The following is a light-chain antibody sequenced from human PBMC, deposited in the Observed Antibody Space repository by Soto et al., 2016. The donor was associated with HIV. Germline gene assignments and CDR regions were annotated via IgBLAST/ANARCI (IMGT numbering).Light chain of an antibody. CDR3: NSRDSSGLHLGL. J-gene: IGLJ1*01. V-gene: IGLV3-19*01. Sequence: SSELTQDPAVSVALGQTVRITCQGDSLREFYATWYQQKPGQAPVLVIYGENSRPSGIPDRFSGSSSGHTASLTITGVQAEDDADYYCNSRDSSGLHLGLFGNGPRSPS. CDR2: GEN. CDR1: SLREFY.